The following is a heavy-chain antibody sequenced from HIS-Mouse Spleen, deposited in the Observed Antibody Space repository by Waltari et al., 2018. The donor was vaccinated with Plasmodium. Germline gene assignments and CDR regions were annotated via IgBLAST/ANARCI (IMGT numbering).Heavy chain of an antibody. D-gene: IGHD6-6*01. CDR2: IDWDDDK. CDR1: GFSLSTSGLF. Sequence: QVTLRESGPALVKPTQTLTLTCTFSGFSLSTSGLFGSWIRQPPGKALEWLARIDWDDDKYYSTSLKTMLTISKDTSKNQLVLTMTNMDPVDTATYYCARHKKRGQLVRGYFDYWGQGTLVTVSS. V-gene: IGHV2-70*15. CDR3: ARHKKRGQLVRGYFDY. J-gene: IGHJ4*02.